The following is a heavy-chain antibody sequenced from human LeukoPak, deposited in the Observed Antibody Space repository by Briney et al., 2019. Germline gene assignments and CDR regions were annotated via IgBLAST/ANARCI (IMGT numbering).Heavy chain of an antibody. J-gene: IGHJ4*02. CDR3: ARERQNKDFWSGGDY. CDR1: GFIVTNTL. V-gene: IGHV3-53*01. Sequence: PTGGSLRLSCAASGFIVTNTLLSWVRQAPGKGLECVSLIYFGGTTYYADSVKGRFTISRDNAKNSLYLQMNTLRPEDTAVYYCARERQNKDFWSGGDYWGQGTLVTVSS. CDR2: IYFGGTT. D-gene: IGHD3-3*01.